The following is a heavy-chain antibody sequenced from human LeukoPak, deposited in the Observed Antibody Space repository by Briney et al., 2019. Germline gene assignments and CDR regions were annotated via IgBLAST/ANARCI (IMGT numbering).Heavy chain of an antibody. Sequence: SGPTLVNPTQTLTLTCTFSGFSLSTSGMCVSWIRQPPGKALEWLARIGWDDDKYYSTSLKTRLTISKDTSKNQVVLTMTNMDPVDTATYYCARGTAAGTPERYFDYWGQGTLVTVSS. D-gene: IGHD6-13*01. CDR3: ARGTAAGTPERYFDY. CDR1: GFSLSTSGMC. J-gene: IGHJ4*02. CDR2: IGWDDDK. V-gene: IGHV2-70*11.